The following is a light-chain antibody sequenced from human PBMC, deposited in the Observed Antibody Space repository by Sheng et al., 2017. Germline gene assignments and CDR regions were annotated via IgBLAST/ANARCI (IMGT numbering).Light chain of an antibody. V-gene: IGKV3-20*01. CDR1: QTISRS. CDR2: VYP. Sequence: EIVLTQSPATLSLSPGGRGHLLLSGASQTISRSLAWYQQNLARLPGSSSXVYPAGPLASQTSLVASGSGTDFTLSINRLEPEDFAVYFCQQYYSSPETFGQGTKVDIK. CDR3: QQYYSSPET. J-gene: IGKJ1*01.